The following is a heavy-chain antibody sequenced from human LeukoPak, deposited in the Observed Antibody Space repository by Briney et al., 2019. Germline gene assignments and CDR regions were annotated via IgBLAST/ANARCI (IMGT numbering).Heavy chain of an antibody. J-gene: IGHJ4*02. Sequence: GGSLRLSCAASGFTFSSYSMNWVRQAPGKGLEWVSSISSSSSYIYYADSVKGRFTISRDNAKNSLYLQMNSLRAEDTALYYCARAKWLTFFDYWGQGTLVTVSS. V-gene: IGHV3-21*04. CDR3: ARAKWLTFFDY. D-gene: IGHD5-18*01. CDR1: GFTFSSYS. CDR2: ISSSSSYI.